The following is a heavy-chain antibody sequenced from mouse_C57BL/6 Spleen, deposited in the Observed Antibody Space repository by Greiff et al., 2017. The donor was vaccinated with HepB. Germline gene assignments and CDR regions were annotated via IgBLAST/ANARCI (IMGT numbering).Heavy chain of an antibody. D-gene: IGHD2-2*01. CDR2: INYDGSSN. V-gene: IGHV5-16*01. CDR1: GFTFSDYY. J-gene: IGHJ1*03. Sequence: EVQVVESEGGLVQPGSSMKLSCTASGFTFSDYYMAWVRQVPEKGLEWVANINYDGSSNYYLDSLKSRFIISRDNAKNILYLQMSSLKSEDTATYYCARGDGYGYWYFDVWGTGTTVTVSS. CDR3: ARGDGYGYWYFDV.